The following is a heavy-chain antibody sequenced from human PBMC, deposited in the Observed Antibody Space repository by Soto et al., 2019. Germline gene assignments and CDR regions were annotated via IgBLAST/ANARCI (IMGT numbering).Heavy chain of an antibody. Sequence: EVQLVESGGGLVQPGGSLRLSCAASGFTFSNCWMHWVRQAPGKGLVWVSRINRDGSTTSYTDSVKGRFTISRDNAKNTLYLQMNRLRAEDTAVYYCARGGYGSGSYHFDYWGQGTLVTVSS. V-gene: IGHV3-74*01. CDR1: GFTFSNCW. J-gene: IGHJ4*02. CDR3: ARGGYGSGSYHFDY. D-gene: IGHD3-10*01. CDR2: INRDGSTT.